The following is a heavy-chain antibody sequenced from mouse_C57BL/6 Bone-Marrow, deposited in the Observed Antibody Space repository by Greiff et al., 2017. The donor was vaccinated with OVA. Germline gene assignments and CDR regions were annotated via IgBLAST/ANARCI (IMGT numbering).Heavy chain of an antibody. V-gene: IGHV3-6*01. CDR1: GYSITSGYY. CDR3: ARDDYGSRGFAY. Sequence: VQLKESGPGLVKPSQSLSLTCSVTGYSITSGYYWNWIRQFPGNKLEWMGYISYDGSNNYNPSLKNRISITRDTSKNQFFLKLNSVTTEDTATYYCARDDYGSRGFAYWGQGTLVTVSA. J-gene: IGHJ3*01. D-gene: IGHD1-1*01. CDR2: ISYDGSN.